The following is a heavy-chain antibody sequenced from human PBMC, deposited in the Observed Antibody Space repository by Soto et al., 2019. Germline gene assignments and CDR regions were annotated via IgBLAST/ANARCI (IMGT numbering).Heavy chain of an antibody. D-gene: IGHD1-26*01. J-gene: IGHJ4*02. CDR2: IYHSGST. V-gene: IGHV4-31*03. Sequence: PSETLSLTCTVSGGSISSGGYYWSWIRQHPGKGLEWIGYIYHSGSTYYNPSLKSRVTISVDTSKNQFSLKLSSVTAADTAVYYCARARSGSYSNPLDYWGQGTLVTVSS. CDR1: GGSISSGGYY. CDR3: ARARSGSYSNPLDY.